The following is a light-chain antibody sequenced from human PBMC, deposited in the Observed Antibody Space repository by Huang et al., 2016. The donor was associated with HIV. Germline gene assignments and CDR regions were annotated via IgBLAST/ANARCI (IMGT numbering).Light chain of an antibody. CDR2: AAS. CDR3: LQDFTYPRT. J-gene: IGKJ1*01. V-gene: IGKV1-6*02. Sequence: AIQLTQSPSSLSASVGDRVTITCRPSQDITNYLGRYQQKPEKAPKLLISAASNLRSGVPSRFSGSGSGTDFTLTISSLQPEDFATYFCLQDFTYPRTFGQGTRVEI. CDR1: QDITNY.